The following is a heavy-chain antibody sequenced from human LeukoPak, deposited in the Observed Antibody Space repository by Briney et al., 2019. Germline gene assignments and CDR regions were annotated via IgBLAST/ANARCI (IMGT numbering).Heavy chain of an antibody. CDR2: IYYSGST. CDR1: GGSISSYY. V-gene: IGHV4-59*01. Sequence: SETLSLTCTVSGGSISSYYWSWIRQPPGKGLEWIGYIYYSGSTNYNPSLKSRVTISVDTSKNQFSLKLSSVTAADTAVYYCARWLRTSDAFDIWGQGTMVTVSS. CDR3: ARWLRTSDAFDI. D-gene: IGHD5-12*01. J-gene: IGHJ3*02.